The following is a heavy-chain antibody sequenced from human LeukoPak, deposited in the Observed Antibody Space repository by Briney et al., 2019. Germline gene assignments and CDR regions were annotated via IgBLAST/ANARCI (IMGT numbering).Heavy chain of an antibody. CDR3: ARGRIAAGGAFDI. CDR1: GGSISSGSYY. J-gene: IGHJ3*02. CDR2: IYTSGST. Sequence: SETLSLTCTVSGGSISSGSYYWSWIRQPAGKGLEWIGRIYTSGSTHYNPSLKSRVTISVATSKNQDSLKLSSVTAADTGVYYCARGRIAAGGAFDIWGQGTMVTVSS. V-gene: IGHV4-61*02. D-gene: IGHD6-13*01.